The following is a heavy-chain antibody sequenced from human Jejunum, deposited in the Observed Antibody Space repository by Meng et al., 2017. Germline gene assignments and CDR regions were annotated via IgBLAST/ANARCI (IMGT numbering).Heavy chain of an antibody. V-gene: IGHV3-33*01. J-gene: IGHJ4*02. D-gene: IGHD3-10*01. CDR1: GFTFSNHG. CDR3: ARGFPSGQSNYFDY. CDR2: IWNDGSNK. Sequence: QGQLVESGGGVVQPGRSLRLSCAASGFTFSNHGIHWVRQAPGKGLEWVAIIWNDGSNKKYGDSVKGRFTISRDNSKNTAYLEMNSLRAEDTAVYYCARGFPSGQSNYFDYWGQGTLVTVSS.